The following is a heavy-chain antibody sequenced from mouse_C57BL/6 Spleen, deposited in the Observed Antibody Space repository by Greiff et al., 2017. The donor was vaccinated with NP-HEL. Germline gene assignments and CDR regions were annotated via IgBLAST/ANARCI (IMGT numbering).Heavy chain of an antibody. CDR3: ARSLNWDGYFDV. V-gene: IGHV1-50*01. J-gene: IGHJ1*03. D-gene: IGHD4-1*01. CDR2: IDPSDSYT. Sequence: QVQLQQPGAELVKPGASVKLSCKASGYTFTSYWMQWVKQRPGQGLEWIGEIDPSDSYTNYNQKFKGKATLTVDTSSSTAYMQLSSLTSEDSAVYYCARSLNWDGYFDVWGTGTTVTVSS. CDR1: GYTFTSYW.